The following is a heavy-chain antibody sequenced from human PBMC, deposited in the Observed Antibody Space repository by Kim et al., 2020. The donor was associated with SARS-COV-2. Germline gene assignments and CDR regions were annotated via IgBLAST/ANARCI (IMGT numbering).Heavy chain of an antibody. CDR3: AGDRGRGLGYCSGGSCYPTLLGYGMDV. Sequence: SVKVSCKASGGTFSSYAISWVRQAPGQGLEWMGGIIPIFGTANYAQKFQGRVTITADESTSSAYMELSSLRSEDTAVYYCAGDRGRGLGYCSGGSCYPTLLGYGMDVWGPGTTVTVSS. CDR1: GGTFSSYA. D-gene: IGHD2-15*01. CDR2: IIPIFGTA. V-gene: IGHV1-69*13. J-gene: IGHJ6*02.